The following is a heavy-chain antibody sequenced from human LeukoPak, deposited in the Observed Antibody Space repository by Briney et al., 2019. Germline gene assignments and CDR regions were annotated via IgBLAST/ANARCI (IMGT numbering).Heavy chain of an antibody. CDR3: ARKWGCSGGSCSYYFDY. CDR2: IFQGGGEI. CDR1: GFTFSDFA. Sequence: GGSLRLSCAASGFTFSDFAMIWVRQSPGKKGLEWVSSIFQGGGEIHYADSVRGRFTISRDNAKNSLYLQMNSLRAEDTAVYYCARKWGCSGGSCSYYFDYWGQGTLVTVSS. D-gene: IGHD2-15*01. J-gene: IGHJ4*02. V-gene: IGHV3-23*01.